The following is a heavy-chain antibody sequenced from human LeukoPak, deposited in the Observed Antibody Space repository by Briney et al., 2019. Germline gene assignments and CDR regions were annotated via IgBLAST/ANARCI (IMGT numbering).Heavy chain of an antibody. Sequence: PGGSLRLSCAASGFTFSSYWMHWVRQAPGKGLVWVSHINSDGSSTNYADSVKGRFTTSRDNAKNSLYLQMNSLRAEDTAVYYCARGVYYYDSSGLGDFDYWGQGTLVTVSS. V-gene: IGHV3-74*01. CDR3: ARGVYYYDSSGLGDFDY. CDR1: GFTFSSYW. CDR2: INSDGSST. D-gene: IGHD3-22*01. J-gene: IGHJ4*02.